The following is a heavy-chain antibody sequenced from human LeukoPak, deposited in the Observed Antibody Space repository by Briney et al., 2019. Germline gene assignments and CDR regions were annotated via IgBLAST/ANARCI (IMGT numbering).Heavy chain of an antibody. CDR3: ARAISGSYYAFDI. CDR1: GFTFSSYS. V-gene: IGHV3-21*01. J-gene: IGHJ3*02. Sequence: GGSLRLPCAASGFTFSSYSMNWVRQAPGKGLEWVSSIGSGSVYIYYADSVKGRFTISRDNAKNSLYLLMNSLRAEDTAVYYCARAISGSYYAFDIWGQGTMVTVSS. CDR2: IGSGSVYI. D-gene: IGHD1-26*01.